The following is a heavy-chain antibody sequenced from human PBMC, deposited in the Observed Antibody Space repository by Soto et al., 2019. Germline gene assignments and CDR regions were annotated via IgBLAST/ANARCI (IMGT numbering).Heavy chain of an antibody. D-gene: IGHD6-13*01. Sequence: QVQLVESGGGVVQPGRSLRLSCAASGFTFSSYAMHWVRQAPGKGLEWVAVISYDGSNKYYADSVKGRFNISRDHSKNTLYLQMNSLGAEDTAVYFCASHSSAAGILSAFDYWGQGTLVTVSS. J-gene: IGHJ4*02. CDR3: ASHSSAAGILSAFDY. CDR1: GFTFSSYA. CDR2: ISYDGSNK. V-gene: IGHV3-30-3*01.